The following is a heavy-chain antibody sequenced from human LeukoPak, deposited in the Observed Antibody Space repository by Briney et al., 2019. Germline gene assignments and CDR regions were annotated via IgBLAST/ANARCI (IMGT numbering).Heavy chain of an antibody. CDR3: STLGNYDSSDNDAFDI. D-gene: IGHD3-22*01. Sequence: GGSLRLSCAASGFTFSNAWMNWVRQAPGKGLEWVGRIKTKTDGGTTDYAAPVIGRFIISRDDSKNTVYLEMNSLKPEDTAVYYCSTLGNYDSSDNDAFDIWGQGTMVTVSS. J-gene: IGHJ3*02. V-gene: IGHV3-15*01. CDR2: IKTKTDGGTT. CDR1: GFTFSNAW.